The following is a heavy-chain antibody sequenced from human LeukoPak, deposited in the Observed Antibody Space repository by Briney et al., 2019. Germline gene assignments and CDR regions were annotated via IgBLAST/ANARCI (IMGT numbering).Heavy chain of an antibody. CDR3: ARVTTPLLRRAPQDSSGYGYAFDI. V-gene: IGHV3-21*05. D-gene: IGHD3-22*01. CDR1: GFTFSNFG. J-gene: IGHJ3*02. CDR2: I. Sequence: GGSLRLSCAASGFTFSNFGVNWVRQAPGKGLEWVSYIKGRCTISRDNAKNSLYLQMNSLRAEDTAVYYCARVTTPLLRRAPQDSSGYGYAFDIWGQGTMVTVSS.